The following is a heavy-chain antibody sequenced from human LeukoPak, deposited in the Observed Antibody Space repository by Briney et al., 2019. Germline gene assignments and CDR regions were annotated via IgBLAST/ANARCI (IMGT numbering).Heavy chain of an antibody. Sequence: SETLSLTCTVSGGSISSSSYYWGWLRQPPGKGLEWIGSIYYSGSTYYNPSLKSRVTISVDTSKNQFSLKLSSVTAADTAVYYCARAFSTWPGYNWFDPWGQGTLVTVSS. J-gene: IGHJ5*02. CDR3: ARAFSTWPGYNWFDP. V-gene: IGHV4-39*07. CDR1: GGSISSSSYY. CDR2: IYYSGST. D-gene: IGHD1-1*01.